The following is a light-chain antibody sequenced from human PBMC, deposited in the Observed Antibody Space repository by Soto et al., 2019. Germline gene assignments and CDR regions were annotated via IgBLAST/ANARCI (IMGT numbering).Light chain of an antibody. J-gene: IGKJ1*01. CDR3: QQSFSTPRT. CDR2: AVS. V-gene: IGKV1-39*01. Sequence: DIQMPQSPSSLSASVGDRVTITCRASQSISNYLNWYQQQPGKAPKLLIYAVSDLQSGVPSRFSGSGSGTDFSLTISSLQPEDFATYYCQQSFSTPRTFGQGTKVDIK. CDR1: QSISNY.